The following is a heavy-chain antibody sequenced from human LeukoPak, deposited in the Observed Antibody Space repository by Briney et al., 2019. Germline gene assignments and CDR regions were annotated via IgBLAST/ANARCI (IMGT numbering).Heavy chain of an antibody. D-gene: IGHD3-10*01. CDR3: ARRNHGGNSGRYWYFDL. Sequence: SETLSLTCSVSGGSMSSYYWSWVRQPPGKGLEWVGYIYHSGSTNYNPSLKNRVTISVDTSKNQFSLKLSSVTAADTAVYYCARRNHGGNSGRYWYFDLWGRGTLVTVSS. V-gene: IGHV4-59*01. CDR2: IYHSGST. J-gene: IGHJ2*01. CDR1: GGSMSSYY.